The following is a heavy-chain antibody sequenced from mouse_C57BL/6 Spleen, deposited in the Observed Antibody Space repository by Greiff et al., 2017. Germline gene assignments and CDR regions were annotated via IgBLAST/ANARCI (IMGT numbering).Heavy chain of an antibody. V-gene: IGHV5-16*01. CDR3: ARVLYYAMDY. CDR1: GFTFSDYY. Sequence: EVMLVESEGGLVQPGRSMKLSCTASGFTFSDYYMAWVRQVPEKGLEWVANINYDGSSTYYLDSLKSRFIISRDNAKNILYLQMSSLKSEDTATYYCARVLYYAMDYWGQGTSVTVSS. J-gene: IGHJ4*01. D-gene: IGHD1-1*01. CDR2: INYDGSST.